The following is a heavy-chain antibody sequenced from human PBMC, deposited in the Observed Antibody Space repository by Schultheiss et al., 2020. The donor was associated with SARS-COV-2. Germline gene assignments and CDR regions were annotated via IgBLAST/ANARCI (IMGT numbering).Heavy chain of an antibody. D-gene: IGHD3-3*01. J-gene: IGHJ6*02. CDR3: ASGPTFWSGYYEHYGMDV. V-gene: IGHV3-23*01. CDR1: GFTFSSYA. CDR2: ISGSGGST. Sequence: GGSLRLSCAASGFTFSSYAMSWVRQAPGKGLEWVSAISGSGGSTYYADSVKGRFTISRDNSKNTLYLQMNSLRAEDTAVYYCASGPTFWSGYYEHYGMDVWGQGTTVTVS.